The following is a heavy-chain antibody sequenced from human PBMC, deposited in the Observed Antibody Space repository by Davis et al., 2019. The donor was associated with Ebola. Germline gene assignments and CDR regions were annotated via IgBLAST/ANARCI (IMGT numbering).Heavy chain of an antibody. V-gene: IGHV3-33*01. CDR3: ARDPVSGAYCTSTACDPYHYYGMDV. CDR1: GFTFSSYG. CDR2: IWFDGINK. D-gene: IGHD2-2*01. J-gene: IGHJ6*02. Sequence: GESLKISCAASGFTFSSYGMHWVRQAPGKGLEWVAVIWFDGINKYYADSVKGRFTISRDNSKNTLYLQMNSLSAEDTAVYHCARDPVSGAYCTSTACDPYHYYGMDVWGQGTTVTVSS.